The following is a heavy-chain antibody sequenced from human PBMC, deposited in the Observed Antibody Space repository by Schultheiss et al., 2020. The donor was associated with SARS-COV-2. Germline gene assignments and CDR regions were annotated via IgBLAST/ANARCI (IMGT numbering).Heavy chain of an antibody. J-gene: IGHJ4*02. CDR1: GYTFTSYY. CDR2: INPNSGNT. D-gene: IGHD6-19*01. Sequence: ASVKVSCKASGYTFTSYYMHWVRQAPGKGLEWMGWINPNSGNTGYAQKFQGRVTMTRNTSISTAYMELSRLRSDDTAVYYCAREGFTYSSGWYVSSSYFDYWGQGTLVTVSS. V-gene: IGHV1-8*02. CDR3: AREGFTYSSGWYVSSSYFDY.